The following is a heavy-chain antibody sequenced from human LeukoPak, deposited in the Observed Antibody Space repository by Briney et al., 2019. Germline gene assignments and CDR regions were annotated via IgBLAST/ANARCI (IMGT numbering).Heavy chain of an antibody. J-gene: IGHJ4*02. D-gene: IGHD6-6*01. Sequence: GGSLRLSCAASGFTFDDYGMHWVRQAPGKGLEWVSRINSDGSSTSYADSVKGRFTISRDNAKNSLYLQMNSLRAEDTAVYYCARDSSSSLEEYYFDYWGQGTLVTVSS. V-gene: IGHV3-74*01. CDR3: ARDSSSSLEEYYFDY. CDR1: GFTFDDYG. CDR2: INSDGSST.